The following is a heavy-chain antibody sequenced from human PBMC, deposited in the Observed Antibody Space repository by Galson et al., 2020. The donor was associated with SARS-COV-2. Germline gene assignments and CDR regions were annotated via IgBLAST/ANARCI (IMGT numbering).Heavy chain of an antibody. CDR1: GFTFSSYA. V-gene: IGHV3-30*04. J-gene: IGHJ3*02. CDR2: ISYDGSNK. D-gene: IGHD2-15*01. CDR3: ARPLWGSYFDAFDI. Sequence: GGSLRLSCAASGFTFSSYAMHWVRQAPGKGLEWVAVISYDGSNKYYADSVKGRFTISRDNSKNTLYLQMNSLRAEDTAVYYCARPLWGSYFDAFDIWGQGTMVTVSS.